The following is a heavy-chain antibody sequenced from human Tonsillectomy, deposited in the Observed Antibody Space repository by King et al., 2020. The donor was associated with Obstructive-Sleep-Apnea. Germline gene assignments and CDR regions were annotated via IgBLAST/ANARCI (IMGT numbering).Heavy chain of an antibody. CDR3: AKGFMVRVDGFDV. V-gene: IGHV3-23*01. Sequence: EVQLLESGGGLVQPGGSQRLSCAASGFTFSSYAMGWVRQAPGKGLEWVAGISGSGSSTYYADSVKGRFTISRENLKNTVYLQMNSLRAEDTAVYYCAKGFMVRVDGFDVWGQGTMVTVSS. CDR2: ISGSGSST. CDR1: GFTFSSYA. J-gene: IGHJ3*01. D-gene: IGHD3-10*01.